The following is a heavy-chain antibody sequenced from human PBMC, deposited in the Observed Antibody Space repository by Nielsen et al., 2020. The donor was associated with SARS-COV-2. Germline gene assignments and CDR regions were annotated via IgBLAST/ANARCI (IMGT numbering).Heavy chain of an antibody. CDR3: ARDQKPVAGYYYFYGIDV. D-gene: IGHD6-19*01. V-gene: IGHV3-30-3*01. CDR2: ISYDGNNK. J-gene: IGHJ6*02. Sequence: GESLKISCAASGFIFRTYAMHWVRQAPGKGLEWVAVISYDGNNKYYADSVKGRFTISRDNSKNTLYLQMNSLRAEDTAVYYCARDQKPVAGYYYFYGIDVWGQGTTVTVSS. CDR1: GFIFRTYA.